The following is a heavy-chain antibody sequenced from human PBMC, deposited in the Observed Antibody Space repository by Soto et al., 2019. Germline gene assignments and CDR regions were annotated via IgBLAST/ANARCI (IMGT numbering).Heavy chain of an antibody. V-gene: IGHV3-11*06. CDR3: ATGGRSFLNFDY. D-gene: IGHD3-16*01. Sequence: PVGSLGLSCAVSGLTFNDYYMTWIRQAPGKGLEWVSFISSSSSYTNYADSVRGRFTISRDNAKKSLYLQMNSLRAEDTAVYYCATGGRSFLNFDYWGQGTLVTVSS. CDR1: GLTFNDYY. J-gene: IGHJ4*01. CDR2: ISSSSSYT.